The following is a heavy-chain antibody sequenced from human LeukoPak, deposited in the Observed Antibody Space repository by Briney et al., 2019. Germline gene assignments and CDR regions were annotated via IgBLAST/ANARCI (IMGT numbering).Heavy chain of an antibody. CDR1: GFTVSSNY. Sequence: GGSLRLSCAASGFTVSSNYMSWVRQAPGKGLEWVSVIYSGGSTYYADSVKGRFTISRDNSKNTLYLQMNSLRAEDTAVYYCARDFRAGELSSGPIKGYFDYWGQGTLVTVSS. V-gene: IGHV3-53*01. CDR3: ARDFRAGELSSGPIKGYFDY. D-gene: IGHD3-22*01. CDR2: IYSGGST. J-gene: IGHJ4*02.